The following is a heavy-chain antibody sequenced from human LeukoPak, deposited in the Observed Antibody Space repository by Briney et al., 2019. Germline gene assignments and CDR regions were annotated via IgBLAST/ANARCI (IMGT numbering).Heavy chain of an antibody. J-gene: IGHJ4*02. CDR1: GGSISNYY. CDR2: IYYTGST. V-gene: IGHV4-59*12. CDR3: ATRYYYDSSGYYPLDY. D-gene: IGHD3-22*01. Sequence: SETLSLTCTVSGGSISNYYWSWIRQPPGKGLESIGYIYYTGSTDYNPSLKSRVTMSVDTSKNQFSLKLSSVTAADTAVYYCATRYYYDSSGYYPLDYWGQGTLVTVSS.